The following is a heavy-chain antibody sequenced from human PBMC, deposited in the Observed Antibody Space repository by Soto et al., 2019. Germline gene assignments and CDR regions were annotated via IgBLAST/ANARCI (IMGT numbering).Heavy chain of an antibody. CDR3: ARGGGYGDYVYYYYGMDV. V-gene: IGHV4-59*01. CDR2: IYYSGST. CDR1: GGSISSYY. D-gene: IGHD4-17*01. J-gene: IGHJ6*02. Sequence: PSETLSLTCTVSGGSISSYYWSWIRQPPGKGLEWIGYIYYSGSTNYSPSLKSRVTISVDTSKNQFSLKLSSVTAADTAVYYCARGGGYGDYVYYYYGMDVWGQGTTVTVSS.